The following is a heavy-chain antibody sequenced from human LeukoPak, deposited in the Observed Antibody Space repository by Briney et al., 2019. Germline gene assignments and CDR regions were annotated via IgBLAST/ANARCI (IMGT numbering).Heavy chain of an antibody. CDR3: ARDLYPYGSGSYYGY. D-gene: IGHD3-10*01. CDR2: INPGNGNT. V-gene: IGHV1-3*01. CDR1: GYTFTGYY. J-gene: IGHJ4*02. Sequence: GASVKVSCKASGYTFTGYYMHWVRQAPGQGLEWMGWINPGNGNTKYSQKFQGRVTITRDTSASTAYMELSSLRSEDTAVYYCARDLYPYGSGSYYGYWGQGTLVTVSS.